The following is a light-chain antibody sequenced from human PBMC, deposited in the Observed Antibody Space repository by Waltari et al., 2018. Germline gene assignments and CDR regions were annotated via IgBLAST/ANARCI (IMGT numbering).Light chain of an antibody. CDR3: QQYNNWPPWT. J-gene: IGKJ1*01. Sequence: EIVMTQSPATLSVSPGERATLSCRASQSVSSNLAWYQQKPGQAPRILIYGASTRATGIPARFSGSGSGTEFTITISSLQSEDFAVYYCQQYNNWPPWTFGQGTKVEIK. V-gene: IGKV3-15*01. CDR2: GAS. CDR1: QSVSSN.